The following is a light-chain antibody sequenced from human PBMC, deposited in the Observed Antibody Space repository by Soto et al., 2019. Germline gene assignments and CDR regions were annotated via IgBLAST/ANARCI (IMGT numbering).Light chain of an antibody. V-gene: IGKV1-33*01. J-gene: IGKJ5*01. CDR2: DAS. CDR1: QNINNY. Sequence: EIQMTQTPSSLSASVGDRFTITVQASQNINNYLNWYQQKPGRAPKLLIYDASNLEAGVPSRFRGSGSGTDFTFTISRLQPEDIATYYCQQYENLPTFGQGTLLEVK. CDR3: QQYENLPT.